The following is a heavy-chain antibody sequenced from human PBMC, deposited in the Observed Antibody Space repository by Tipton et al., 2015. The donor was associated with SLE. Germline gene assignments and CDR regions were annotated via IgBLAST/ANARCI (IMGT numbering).Heavy chain of an antibody. D-gene: IGHD6-19*01. CDR1: GGSIGPYY. CDR3: ARGVAERLGLDF. Sequence: TLSLTCTVSGGSIGPYYWNLIRQPPGKPLEWIGYIHYGGTSSGRTNSNPSLKSRVTMSVDPSKMQFSLTLTSMTAADTALYFCARGVAERLGLDFWGQGSLVTVSS. V-gene: IGHV4-59*01. J-gene: IGHJ4*02. CDR2: IHYGGTSSGRT.